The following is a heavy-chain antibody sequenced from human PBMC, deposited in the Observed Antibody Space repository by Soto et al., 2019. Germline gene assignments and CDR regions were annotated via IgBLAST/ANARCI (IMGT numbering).Heavy chain of an antibody. CDR1: GYAFTGYY. CDR2: INPNSGGT. J-gene: IGHJ4*02. D-gene: IGHD3-22*01. CDR3: ARSNYEYFSDY. Sequence: QVQLVQSGAEVKKPGASVKVSCKASGYAFTGYYIHWVRQAPGQGLEWMGWINPNSGGTDYAQNFQGRVTMTRDTSISTAYMELSRLKSDDTAVYYCARSNYEYFSDYWGQGTLVTVSS. V-gene: IGHV1-2*02.